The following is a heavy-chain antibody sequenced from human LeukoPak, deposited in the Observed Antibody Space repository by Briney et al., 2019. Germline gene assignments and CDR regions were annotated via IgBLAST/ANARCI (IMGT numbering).Heavy chain of an antibody. Sequence: GGSLRLSCAASGFTFSSYAMSWVRQAPGKGLEWVSAISGSGGSTYYADSVKGRFTISRDNSKNTPYLQMNSLRAEDTAVYYCARDCEWCGSGSYPTLLFRYYGMDVWGQGTTVTVSS. CDR3: ARDCEWCGSGSYPTLLFRYYGMDV. CDR1: GFTFSSYA. J-gene: IGHJ6*02. V-gene: IGHV3-23*01. D-gene: IGHD3-10*01. CDR2: ISGSGGST.